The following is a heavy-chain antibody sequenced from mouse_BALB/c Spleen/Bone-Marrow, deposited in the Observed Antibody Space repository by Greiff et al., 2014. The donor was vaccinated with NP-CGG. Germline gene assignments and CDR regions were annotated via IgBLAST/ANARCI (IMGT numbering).Heavy chain of an antibody. V-gene: IGHV1-9*01. J-gene: IGHJ2*01. D-gene: IGHD1-2*01. Sequence: QVQLQQSGAELMKPGASVKISCKATGYTFSTYWIEWVKQRPGHGLEWIGEILPGSGSTNYNEKFKDKATFTADTSSNTAYMQLSSLTSEDSAVYYCARRLLYYFDYWGQGTTLTVSS. CDR3: ARRLLYYFDY. CDR1: GYTFSTYW. CDR2: ILPGSGST.